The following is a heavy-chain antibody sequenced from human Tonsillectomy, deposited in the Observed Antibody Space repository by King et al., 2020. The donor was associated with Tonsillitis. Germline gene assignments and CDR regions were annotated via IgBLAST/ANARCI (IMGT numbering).Heavy chain of an antibody. Sequence: QLQESGPGLVKPSETLSLTCTVSGGSISSSSYYWGWIRQPPGKGLEWIGTMYYSGSTYFNPSLKSRGTISVDTSKNQYSLKLSSVTAADTAVYYCARIRYYDILDTYFGDVWGKGTTVTVSS. CDR2: MYYSGST. V-gene: IGHV4-39*01. D-gene: IGHD3-9*01. J-gene: IGHJ6*04. CDR1: GGSISSSSYY. CDR3: ARIRYYDILDTYFGDV.